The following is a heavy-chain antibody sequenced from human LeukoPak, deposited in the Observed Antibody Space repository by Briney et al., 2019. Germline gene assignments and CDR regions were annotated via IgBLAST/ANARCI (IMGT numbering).Heavy chain of an antibody. D-gene: IGHD2-15*01. J-gene: IGHJ3*02. CDR3: AHLGSDCSGGSCFAFDI. CDR2: IYWDDDK. CDR1: GFSLSTSGVG. V-gene: IGHV2-5*02. Sequence: SGPTLVNPTQTLTLTCTFSGFSLSTSGVGVGWIRQPPGKALEWLALIYWDDDKRYSPSLKSRLTSTKDTSKNQVVLTMTNMDPVDTATYYCAHLGSDCSGGSCFAFDIWGQGTMVTVSS.